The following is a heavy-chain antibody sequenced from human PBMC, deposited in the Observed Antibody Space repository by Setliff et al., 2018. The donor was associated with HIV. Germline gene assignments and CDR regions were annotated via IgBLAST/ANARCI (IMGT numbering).Heavy chain of an antibody. V-gene: IGHV3-15*01. J-gene: IGHJ4*02. Sequence: PGGSLRLSCAASGFTFSRYWMSWVRQAPGKGLEWVARIKNRANGGTTHYAAPVNGRLTISRDDSKNTLYLQMNSLKTEDTAVYYCSTDLPSSGFFPDYWGQGTLVTVSS. CDR1: GFTFSRYW. CDR2: IKNRANGGTT. D-gene: IGHD6-19*01. CDR3: STDLPSSGFFPDY.